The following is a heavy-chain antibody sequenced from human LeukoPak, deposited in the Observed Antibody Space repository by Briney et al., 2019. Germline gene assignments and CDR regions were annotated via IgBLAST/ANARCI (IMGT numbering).Heavy chain of an antibody. CDR2: IKEDGSEQ. CDR3: ARLRYYYDSSVGFDI. V-gene: IGHV3-7*01. J-gene: IGHJ3*02. CDR1: GFTFSSYW. Sequence: PGGSLRLSCAASGFTFSSYWMSWVRQAPGKGLEWVANIKEDGSEQYYVDSVKGRFTISRDNAKNSLYLQMNSLRAEDTAVYYCARLRYYYDSSVGFDIWGQGTMVTVPS. D-gene: IGHD3-22*01.